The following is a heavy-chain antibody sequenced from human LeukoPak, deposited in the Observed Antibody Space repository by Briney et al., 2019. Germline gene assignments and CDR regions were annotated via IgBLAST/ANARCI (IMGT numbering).Heavy chain of an antibody. Sequence: SETLSLTCTVSGGSISSYYWSWIRQPPGKGLEWIGYIYYSGSTNYNPSLKSRVTISVDTSKNQFSLKPSSVTAADTAVYYCARAPYIAAAGTIPYYFDYWGQGTLVTVSS. CDR1: GGSISSYY. CDR2: IYYSGST. J-gene: IGHJ4*02. V-gene: IGHV4-59*01. D-gene: IGHD6-13*01. CDR3: ARAPYIAAAGTIPYYFDY.